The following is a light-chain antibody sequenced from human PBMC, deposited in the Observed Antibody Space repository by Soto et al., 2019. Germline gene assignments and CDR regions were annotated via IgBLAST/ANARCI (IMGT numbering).Light chain of an antibody. CDR1: QSISSY. CDR2: AAS. CDR3: QQYDSYST. J-gene: IGKJ4*01. V-gene: IGKV1-5*01. Sequence: DIQMTQSPSSLSASVGDRVTITCRASQSISSYLNWYQQKPGKAPKLLIYAASSLASGVPSRFSGSGFGTEFTLTISSLQPDDIATYYCQQYDSYSTFGGGTKVDIK.